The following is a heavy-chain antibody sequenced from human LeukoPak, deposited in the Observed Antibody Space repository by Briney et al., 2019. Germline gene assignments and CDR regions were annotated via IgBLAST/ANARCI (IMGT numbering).Heavy chain of an antibody. Sequence: GGSLRLSCAASGFTFRDYAMRWVRQAPGKGLEWVAVIWHDGSNKYYADSVKGRFTISRDNSKNTLYLQMNSLRAEDTAVYYCAGPQYKGVPYFDYWGQGTLVTVSS. CDR2: IWHDGSNK. CDR3: AGPQYKGVPYFDY. D-gene: IGHD1-1*01. J-gene: IGHJ4*02. V-gene: IGHV3-33*08. CDR1: GFTFRDYA.